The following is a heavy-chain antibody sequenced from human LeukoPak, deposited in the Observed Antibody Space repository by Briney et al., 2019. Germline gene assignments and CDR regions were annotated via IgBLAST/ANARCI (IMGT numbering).Heavy chain of an antibody. CDR2: IYTSGST. CDR3: ARTDRRAVPDIRYYYYYYMDV. V-gene: IGHV4-4*07. Sequence: SETLSLTCTVSGGSMTSYYWTWIRQPAGKGLEWIGHIYTSGSTNYNPSLKSRVTMSVDTSKNQFSLNLSSVTAADTAVYYCARTDRRAVPDIRYYYYYYMDVWGKGTTVTIPS. D-gene: IGHD3-9*01. CDR1: GGSMTSYY. J-gene: IGHJ6*03.